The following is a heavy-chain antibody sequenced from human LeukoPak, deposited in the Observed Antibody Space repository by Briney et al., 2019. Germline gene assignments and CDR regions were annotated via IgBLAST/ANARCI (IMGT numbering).Heavy chain of an antibody. CDR3: VRDGGVSGYDLLDY. J-gene: IGHJ4*02. CDR1: GFTFSNAW. CDR2: INQDGSEE. V-gene: IGHV3-7*01. Sequence: PGGSLRLSCAASGFTFSNAWMSWVRQAPGKGLEWVAHINQDGSEEHYMDSVKARFIISRDNAKNSLSLQMDSLRAEDTAVYYCVRDGGVSGYDLLDYWGQGTLVTVSS. D-gene: IGHD5-12*01.